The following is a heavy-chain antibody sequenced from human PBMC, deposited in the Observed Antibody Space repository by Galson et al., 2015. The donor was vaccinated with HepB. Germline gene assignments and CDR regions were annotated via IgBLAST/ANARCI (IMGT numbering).Heavy chain of an antibody. CDR3: AGRDVTGNLWNYYYDLMDV. J-gene: IGHJ6*02. Sequence: SVKVSCKASGGTFSSFAINWVRQAPGQGLEWMGGIIPIFATSNYAQKFQGRITITADESTTTAYMKLSSLRFDDTAVYYCAGRDVTGNLWNYYYDLMDVWGQGTTVTASS. V-gene: IGHV1-69*01. CDR1: GGTFSSFA. CDR2: IIPIFATS. D-gene: IGHD3-16*01.